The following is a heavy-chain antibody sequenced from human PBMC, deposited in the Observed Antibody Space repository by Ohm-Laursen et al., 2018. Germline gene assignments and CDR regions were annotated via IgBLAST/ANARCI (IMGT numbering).Heavy chain of an antibody. CDR2: IYSGGST. Sequence: SLRLSCSASGFIVSSNDMRWVRQAPGKGLEWVSVIYSGGSTYLADSLKGRFTISRDNSKNTLYLQMNSLSTDDTAVYYCALVSRGWFDPWGQGTLVTVSS. CDR3: ALVSRGWFDP. V-gene: IGHV3-53*01. CDR1: GFIVSSND. D-gene: IGHD2-15*01. J-gene: IGHJ5*02.